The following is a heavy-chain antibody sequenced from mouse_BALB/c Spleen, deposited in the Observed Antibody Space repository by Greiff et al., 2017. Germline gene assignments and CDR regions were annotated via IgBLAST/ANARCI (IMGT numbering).Heavy chain of an antibody. CDR1: GYAFTNYL. CDR3: ARSEWLRHAMDY. V-gene: IGHV1-54*01. Sequence: QVQLKESGAELVRPGTSVKVSCKASGYAFTNYLIEWVKQRPGQGLEWIGVINPGSGGTNYNEKFKGKATLTADKSSSTAYMQLSSLTSDDSAVYFCARSEWLRHAMDYWGQGTSVTVSS. J-gene: IGHJ4*01. D-gene: IGHD2-2*01. CDR2: INPGSGGT.